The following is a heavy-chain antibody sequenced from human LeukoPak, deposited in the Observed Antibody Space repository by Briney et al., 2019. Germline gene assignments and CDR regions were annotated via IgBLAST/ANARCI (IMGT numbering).Heavy chain of an antibody. CDR1: GGSISSDYW. V-gene: IGHV4-4*02. CDR2: IYHSGTT. CDR3: ATNSGWRFDY. Sequence: SETLSLTCAVSGGSISSDYWWSWVRQPPGKGLEWIGEIYHSGTTNYNPSLKSRVTISVDKSKNQFSLELSSVTAADTAVYYCATNSGWRFDYWGQGTLVTVPP. D-gene: IGHD6-19*01. J-gene: IGHJ4*02.